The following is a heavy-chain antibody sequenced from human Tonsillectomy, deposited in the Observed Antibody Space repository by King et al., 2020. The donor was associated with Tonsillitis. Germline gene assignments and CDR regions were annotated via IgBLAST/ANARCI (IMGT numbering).Heavy chain of an antibody. D-gene: IGHD3-16*02. CDR2: IAYDASYE. CDR3: AKDGIALSDWYFDL. V-gene: IGHV3-30*18. J-gene: IGHJ2*01. Sequence: VQLVESGGGVVKPGTSLRLSCAASGFTFGNYGMHWVRQAPGKGLEWVALIAYDASYENYADSVKGRFTISRDNSKNTLYLEMNSLRVEDTAVYYCAKDGIALSDWYFDLWGRGTLVTVSS. CDR1: GFTFGNYG.